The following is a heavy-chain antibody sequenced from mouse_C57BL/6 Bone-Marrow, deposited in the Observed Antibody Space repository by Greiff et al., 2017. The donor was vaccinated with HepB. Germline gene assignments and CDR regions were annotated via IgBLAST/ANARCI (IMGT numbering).Heavy chain of an antibody. CDR1: GFTFSDYY. CDR2: ISNGGGST. J-gene: IGHJ2*01. Sequence: EVKLMESGGGLVQPGGSLKLSCAASGFTFSDYYMYWVRQTPEKRLEWVAYISNGGGSTYYPDTVKGRFTISRDNAKNTLYLQMRRLKSEDTAMYYCARRAGYYGYFDYWGQGTTLTVSS. D-gene: IGHD1-1*01. V-gene: IGHV5-12*01. CDR3: ARRAGYYGYFDY.